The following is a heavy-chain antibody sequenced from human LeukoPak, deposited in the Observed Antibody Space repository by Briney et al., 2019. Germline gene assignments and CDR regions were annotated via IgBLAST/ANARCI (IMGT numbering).Heavy chain of an antibody. CDR2: ISGSGVNT. CDR1: GFTFGSHT. J-gene: IGHJ4*02. V-gene: IGHV3-23*01. Sequence: GGSLRLSCAASGFTFGSHTMSWVRQAPGKGLEWVSGISGSGVNTYYANSVKGRFTISRDKFMNTLYLQMNSLRAEDTAVYYCARGRGLPVRPPNEGFLDYWGRGTLVTVSS. D-gene: IGHD6-6*01. CDR3: ARGRGLPVRPPNEGFLDY.